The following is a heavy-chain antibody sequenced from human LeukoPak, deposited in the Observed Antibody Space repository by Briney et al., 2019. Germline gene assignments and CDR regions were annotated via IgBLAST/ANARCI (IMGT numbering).Heavy chain of an antibody. V-gene: IGHV1-18*01. CDR1: GYSFSTYG. Sequence: GASVKVSCKASGYSFSTYGITWVREAPGQGPEWMGWISGSTGSTHYAQTVQGRVTMTTDTSTGTAYMELRSLRSDDTAVYYCARATDDSSGYYYISDYWGQGTLVTVSS. D-gene: IGHD3-22*01. CDR3: ARATDDSSGYYYISDY. CDR2: ISGSTGST. J-gene: IGHJ4*02.